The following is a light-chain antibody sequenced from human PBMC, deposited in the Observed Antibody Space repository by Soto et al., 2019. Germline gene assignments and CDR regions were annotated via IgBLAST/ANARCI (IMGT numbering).Light chain of an antibody. Sequence: DIVLTQSPATLSLSPGERATLSCRASQSVSSFLAWYQQKPGQAPRLLIYGTSNRATGVPARFSGSGYGTDFTLTISSLEPEDFALYYCQQRGNWPYTFGQGTRLEIE. CDR3: QQRGNWPYT. J-gene: IGKJ5*01. V-gene: IGKV3-11*01. CDR2: GTS. CDR1: QSVSSF.